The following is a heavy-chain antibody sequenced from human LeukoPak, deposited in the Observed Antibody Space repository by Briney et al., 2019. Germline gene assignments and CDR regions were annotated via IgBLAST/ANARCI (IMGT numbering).Heavy chain of an antibody. Sequence: SRKPSCKASGYTFTSYYLYWVRQAPGQGLEWMGLINPSGGNTRYTQKLEDRVTMTRDTSTSTVYMELSSLRSEDTAVYYCVRGVHKFYYDRCGYQPYAFDIWGQGKMVSISS. J-gene: IGHJ3*02. D-gene: IGHD3-22*01. CDR3: VRGVHKFYYDRCGYQPYAFDI. CDR1: GYTFTSYY. CDR2: INPSGGNT. V-gene: IGHV1-46*04.